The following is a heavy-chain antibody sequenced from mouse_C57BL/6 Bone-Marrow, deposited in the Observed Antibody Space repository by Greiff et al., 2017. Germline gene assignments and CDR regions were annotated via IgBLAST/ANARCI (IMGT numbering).Heavy chain of an antibody. CDR3: ARYRLNYFDY. V-gene: IGHV1-63*01. D-gene: IGHD2-12*01. CDR1: GYTFTNYW. Sequence: VQLQQSGAELVRPGTSVKMSCKASGYTFTNYWIGWAKQRPGHGLEWIGDIYPGGGYPNYNEKFKGKATLTADKSSSTAYMQFSSLTSEDSAIYYCARYRLNYFDYWGQGTTLTVSS. J-gene: IGHJ2*01. CDR2: IYPGGGYP.